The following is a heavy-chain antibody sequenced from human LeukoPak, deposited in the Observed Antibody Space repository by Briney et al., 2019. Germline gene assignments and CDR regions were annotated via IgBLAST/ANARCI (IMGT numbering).Heavy chain of an antibody. CDR3: ARLAGTTSGDY. V-gene: IGHV4-59*01. CDR1: GGSISSYY. D-gene: IGHD1-7*01. Sequence: SETLSLTCTVSGGSISSYYWSWIRQPPGKGLEWIGYIYNSAITNYNPSLKSRVSISIDTSKNQFSLKLNSVTAADTAVYYCARLAGTTSGDYWGQGILVTVSA. CDR2: IYNSAIT. J-gene: IGHJ4*02.